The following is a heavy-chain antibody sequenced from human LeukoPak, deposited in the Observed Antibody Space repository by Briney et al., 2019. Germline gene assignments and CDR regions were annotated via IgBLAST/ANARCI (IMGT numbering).Heavy chain of an antibody. CDR3: ARFGQQQLVLFYAFDI. Sequence: GGSLRLSCAASGFTFSSYSMNWVRQAPGKGLEWVSYISSSSSTIYYADSVKGRFTISRDNAKNSLYLQMNSLRAEDTAVYYCARFGQQQLVLFYAFDIWGQGTMVTVSS. V-gene: IGHV3-48*01. J-gene: IGHJ3*02. CDR2: ISSSSSTI. CDR1: GFTFSSYS. D-gene: IGHD6-13*01.